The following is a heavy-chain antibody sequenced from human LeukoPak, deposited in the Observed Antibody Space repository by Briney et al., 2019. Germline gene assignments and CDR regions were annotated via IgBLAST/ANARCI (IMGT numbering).Heavy chain of an antibody. D-gene: IGHD2-15*01. V-gene: IGHV3-30-3*01. CDR3: AGGYCSGGSCYPRLDY. J-gene: IGHJ4*02. Sequence: PGGSLRLPCAASGFTFSSYAMHWVRQAPGKGLEWVAVISYDGSNKYFADSVKGRFIISRDNSKNTLNLQMNSLRAEDTAVYYCAGGYCSGGSCYPRLDYWGQGTLVTVSS. CDR2: ISYDGSNK. CDR1: GFTFSSYA.